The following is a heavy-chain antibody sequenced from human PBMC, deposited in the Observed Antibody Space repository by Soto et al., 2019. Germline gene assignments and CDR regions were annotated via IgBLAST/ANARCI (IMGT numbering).Heavy chain of an antibody. CDR1: GGTFSSYA. J-gene: IGHJ4*02. CDR3: ARDPYSSGWYDY. Sequence: QVQLVQSGAEVKKPGSSVKVSCKASGGTFSSYAISWVRQAPGQGLEWMGGVIPIFGRGNYAQKFQGRVTISADESTSTAYMELSSLRSEDTAVYYCARDPYSSGWYDYWGQGTLVTVSS. V-gene: IGHV1-69*12. D-gene: IGHD6-19*01. CDR2: VIPIFGRG.